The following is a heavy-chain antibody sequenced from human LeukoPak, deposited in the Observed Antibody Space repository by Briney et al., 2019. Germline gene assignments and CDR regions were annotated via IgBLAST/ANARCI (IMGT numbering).Heavy chain of an antibody. CDR2: IIPIFGTA. D-gene: IGHD4-17*01. J-gene: IGHJ6*02. CDR3: ARTTVTPPDQHYYYYGMDV. CDR1: GGTFSSYA. Sequence: ASVKVSCTASGGTFSSYAISWVRQAPGQGLEWIGGIIPIFGTANYAQKFQGRATITADESTSTAYMELSSLRSEDTAVYYCARTTVTPPDQHYYYYGMDVWGQGTTVTVSS. V-gene: IGHV1-69*13.